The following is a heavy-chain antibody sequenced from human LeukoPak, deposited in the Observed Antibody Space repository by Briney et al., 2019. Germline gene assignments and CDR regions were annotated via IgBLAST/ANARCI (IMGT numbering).Heavy chain of an antibody. CDR1: GFTFSSYA. V-gene: IGHV3-21*01. CDR3: ARDALDCSSTSCYFFYYGMDV. J-gene: IGHJ6*04. CDR2: ISSSSSYI. D-gene: IGHD2-2*01. Sequence: GRSLRLSCAASGFTFSSYAMHWVRQAPGKGLEWVSSISSSSSYIYYADSVKGRFTISRDNAKNSLYLQMNSLRAEDTAVYYCARDALDCSSTSCYFFYYGMDVWGKGTTVTVSS.